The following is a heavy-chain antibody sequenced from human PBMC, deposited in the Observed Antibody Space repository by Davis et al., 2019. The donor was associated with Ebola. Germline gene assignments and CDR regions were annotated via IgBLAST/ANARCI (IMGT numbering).Heavy chain of an antibody. J-gene: IGHJ4*02. Sequence: PGGSLRLSCTASGFTVSSNNMSWVRQAPGKGLEWVSVIYDQSTAYADAVRGRFIISRDKSNNTLYLEMSSLRVDDTAVYYCATTQWLREFDNWGQGTLVTVSS. CDR1: GFTVSSNN. V-gene: IGHV3-53*05. D-gene: IGHD6-19*01. CDR3: ATTQWLREFDN. CDR2: IYDQST.